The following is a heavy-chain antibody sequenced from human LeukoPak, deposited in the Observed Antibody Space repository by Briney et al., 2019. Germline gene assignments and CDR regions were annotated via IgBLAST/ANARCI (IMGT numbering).Heavy chain of an antibody. CDR2: IYYSGST. J-gene: IGHJ3*02. CDR3: GEHGHFITMIPDI. CDR1: GGSISSYY. V-gene: IGHV4-59*08. D-gene: IGHD3-22*01. Sequence: SETLSLTCTVSGGSISSYYWSWIRQPPGKGLEWIGYIYYSGSTNYNPSLKSRVTISVDTSKNQFSLKLRSVTAADTAVYYWGEHGHFITMIPDIWGQGKMVT.